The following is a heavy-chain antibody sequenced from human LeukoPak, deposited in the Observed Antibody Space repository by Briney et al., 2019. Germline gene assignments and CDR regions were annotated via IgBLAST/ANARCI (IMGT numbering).Heavy chain of an antibody. D-gene: IGHD5-18*01. CDR1: GFTFSDYY. V-gene: IGHV3-11*06. CDR2: ITGSSRSI. J-gene: IGHJ3*02. CDR3: ARVVYRYGYAFDI. Sequence: GGSLRLSCAASGFTFSDYYMSWIRQAPGKGLEWVSFITGSSRSINYADSVKGRFTISRDNAKSSMYLQMNSLRDEDTAVYFCARVVYRYGYAFDIWGQGTVVTVS.